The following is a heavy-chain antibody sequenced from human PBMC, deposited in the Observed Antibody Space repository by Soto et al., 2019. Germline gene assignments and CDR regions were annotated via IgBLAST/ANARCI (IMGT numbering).Heavy chain of an antibody. D-gene: IGHD4-17*01. V-gene: IGHV4-59*08. J-gene: IGHJ4*02. Sequence: SETLSLTCTVSGGSINNYYWSWIRQPPGRGLEWIAYIYYNGRTNYNPSLKSRVTISVDTSKSQFSLKLSSVTAADTAVYYCARHAAVTSSPIDCWGQGALVTVSS. CDR3: ARHAAVTSSPIDC. CDR2: IYYNGRT. CDR1: GGSINNYY.